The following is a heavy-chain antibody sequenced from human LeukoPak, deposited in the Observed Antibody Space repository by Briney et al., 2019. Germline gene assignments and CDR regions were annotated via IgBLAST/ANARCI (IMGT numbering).Heavy chain of an antibody. D-gene: IGHD1-7*01. J-gene: IGHJ6*02. CDR1: GYTFTSYY. V-gene: IGHV1-46*01. Sequence: ASVKVSCKASGYTFTSYYMHWVRQAPGQGLEWMGIINPSGGSTSYAQKFQGRVTMTRDTSTSTVYMELSSLRSEDTAVYYCAREGLPTGTTGYGMDVWGQGTTVTVSS. CDR2: INPSGGST. CDR3: AREGLPTGTTGYGMDV.